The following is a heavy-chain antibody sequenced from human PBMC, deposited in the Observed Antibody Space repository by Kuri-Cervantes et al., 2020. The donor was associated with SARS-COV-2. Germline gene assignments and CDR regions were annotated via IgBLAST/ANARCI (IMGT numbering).Heavy chain of an antibody. CDR3: ATSFAYYYDSSGYY. Sequence: ASVKVSCKASGYTFTSYGISWVRQAPGQGLEWMGWISAYNGNTNYAQKLQGRVTMTEDTSTDTAYMELSSLRSEDTAVYYCATSFAYYYDSSGYYWGQGTLVTVSS. J-gene: IGHJ4*02. V-gene: IGHV1-18*01. CDR1: GYTFTSYG. D-gene: IGHD3-22*01. CDR2: ISAYNGNT.